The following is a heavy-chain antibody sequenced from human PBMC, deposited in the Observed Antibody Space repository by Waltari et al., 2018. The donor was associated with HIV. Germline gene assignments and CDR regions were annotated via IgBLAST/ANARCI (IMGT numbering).Heavy chain of an antibody. CDR1: GGSISSSSYY. CDR2: IYYSGST. D-gene: IGHD6-13*01. Sequence: QLQLQESGPGLVKPSETLSLTCTVSGGSISSSSYYWGWIRQPPGKGLEWIGSIYYSGSTYYNPSLKSRVTISVDTSKNQFSLKLSSVTAADTAVYYCASAAAASTWGYFDYWGQGTLVTVSS. J-gene: IGHJ4*02. V-gene: IGHV4-39*07. CDR3: ASAAAASTWGYFDY.